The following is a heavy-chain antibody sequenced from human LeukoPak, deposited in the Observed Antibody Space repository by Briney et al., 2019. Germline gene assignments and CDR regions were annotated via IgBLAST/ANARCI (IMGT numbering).Heavy chain of an antibody. J-gene: IGHJ6*02. CDR1: GFTFTSSA. D-gene: IGHD6-13*01. Sequence: ASVKVSCKASGFTFTSSAVQWVRQARGQRLEWIGWIVVGSGNTNYAQKFQERVTITRDMSTSTAYMELSSLRSEDTAVYYCAADSIAAAGNYYYYYGMVVWGQGTTVTVSS. V-gene: IGHV1-58*01. CDR3: AADSIAAAGNYYYYYGMVV. CDR2: IVVGSGNT.